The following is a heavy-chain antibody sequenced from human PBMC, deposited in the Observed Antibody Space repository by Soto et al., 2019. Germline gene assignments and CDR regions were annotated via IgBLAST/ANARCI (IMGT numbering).Heavy chain of an antibody. J-gene: IGHJ4*02. CDR3: ATIYTRHGFTFLDY. Sequence: RGESLKISCKGTGNIFTNYWVGWVRQRPGKGLEWMGIISPGDSNTRYSPSFEGQVTFSADRSFTTAYLQWSSLRASDTAIYYCATIYTRHGFTFLDYWGQGTRVTVSS. CDR2: ISPGDSNT. CDR1: GNIFTNYW. V-gene: IGHV5-51*01. D-gene: IGHD4-4*01.